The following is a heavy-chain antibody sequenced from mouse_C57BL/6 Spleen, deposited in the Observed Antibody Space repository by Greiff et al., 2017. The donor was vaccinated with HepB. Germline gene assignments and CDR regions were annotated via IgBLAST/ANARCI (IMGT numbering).Heavy chain of an antibody. CDR2: IYPGDGDT. J-gene: IGHJ3*02. D-gene: IGHD2-3*01. Sequence: VKLLESGPELVKPGASVKISCKASGYAFSSSWMNWVKQRPGKGLEWIGRIYPGDGDTNYNGKFKGKATLTADKSSSTAYMQLSSLTSEDSAVYFCARLVYDGWGQGTLVTVSA. CDR3: ARLVYDG. CDR1: GYAFSSSW. V-gene: IGHV1-82*01.